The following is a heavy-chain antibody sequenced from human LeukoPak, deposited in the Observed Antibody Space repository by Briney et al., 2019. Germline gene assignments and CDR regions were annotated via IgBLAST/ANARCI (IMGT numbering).Heavy chain of an antibody. CDR2: IYTSGST. Sequence: SETLSLTCTVSGGSISSGSYYWSWIRQPARKGLEWIGRIYTSGSTNYNPSLKSRVTISVDTSKNQFSLKLSSVTAADTAVYYCARDVGGVDYWGQGTLVTVSS. J-gene: IGHJ4*02. V-gene: IGHV4-61*02. D-gene: IGHD3-10*01. CDR1: GGSISSGSYY. CDR3: ARDVGGVDY.